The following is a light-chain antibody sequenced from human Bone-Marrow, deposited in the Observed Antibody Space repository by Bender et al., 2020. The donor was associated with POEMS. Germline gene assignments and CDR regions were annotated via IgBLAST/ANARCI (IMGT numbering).Light chain of an antibody. CDR3: ASYSGRRSYV. CDR1: SSDVGAYNS. J-gene: IGLJ1*01. V-gene: IGLV2-14*03. CDR2: DVP. Sequence: QSALTQPASVSGSPGQSITISCTGTSSDVGAYNSVSWYQQHPGQVPKLIIYDVPNRPSGVSRRFSGSKAGSTASLIISGLQAEDEGDYHCASYSGRRSYVFGTGTKVIVL.